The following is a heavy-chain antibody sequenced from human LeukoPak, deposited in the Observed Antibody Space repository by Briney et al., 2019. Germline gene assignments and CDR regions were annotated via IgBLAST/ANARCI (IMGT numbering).Heavy chain of an antibody. CDR3: ALPSNKVNRLRNNNCLHAPFDI. Sequence: GESLKISCKGSGYTFTNYWIGWVRQVPGKGLEWMGIISPGDSNPTYSPSFQGQVTFSVDKSVSSVYLQWSSLQASDTAIYYCALPSNKVNRLRNNNCLHAPFDIWGQGTTVIVSS. CDR1: GYTFTNYW. CDR2: ISPGDSNP. V-gene: IGHV5-51*01. D-gene: IGHD1-20*01. J-gene: IGHJ3*02.